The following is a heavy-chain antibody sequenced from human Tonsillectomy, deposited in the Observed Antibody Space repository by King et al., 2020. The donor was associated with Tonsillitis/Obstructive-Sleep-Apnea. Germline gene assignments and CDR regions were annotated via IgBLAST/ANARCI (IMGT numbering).Heavy chain of an antibody. CDR1: GYTFNSYY. J-gene: IGHJ2*01. Sequence: QLVQSGAEVKKPGASVKVSCKASGYTFNSYYMHWVRQAPGQGLEWMGIINPSGGSTSYAQKFRGRVTMTRDTSTSTVYMELSSLRSEDTAVCYCARAALGNYYDSRGSYFDLWGRGTLVTVSS. CDR3: ARAALGNYYDSRGSYFDL. CDR2: INPSGGST. D-gene: IGHD3-22*01. V-gene: IGHV1-46*02.